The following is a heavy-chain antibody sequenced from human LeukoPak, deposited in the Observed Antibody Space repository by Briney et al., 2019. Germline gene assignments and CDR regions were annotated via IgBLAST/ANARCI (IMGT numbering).Heavy chain of an antibody. CDR3: TTDTRMVRGVIIGY. Sequence: PGGSLRLSCAASGFTFSNAWMSWVRQAPGKGLEWVGRIKSKTDGGTTDYAAPVKGRFTISRDDSKNTLYLQMNSLKTEDTAVYYCTTDTRMVRGVIIGYWGQGTLVTVSS. CDR1: GFTFSNAW. V-gene: IGHV3-15*01. CDR2: IKSKTDGGTT. J-gene: IGHJ4*02. D-gene: IGHD3-10*01.